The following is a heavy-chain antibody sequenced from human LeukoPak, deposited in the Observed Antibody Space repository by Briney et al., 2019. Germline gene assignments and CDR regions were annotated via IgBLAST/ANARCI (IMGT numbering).Heavy chain of an antibody. CDR1: GGSFSGYY. V-gene: IGHV4-34*01. J-gene: IGHJ4*02. D-gene: IGHD1-26*01. CDR2: INHSGST. CDR3: ARIVGATQGVDY. Sequence: SETLSLTCAVYGGSFSGYYWSWIRQPPGKGLEWVGEINHSGSTNYNPSLKSRVTISVDTSKNQFSLKLSSVTAADTAVYYCARIVGATQGVDYWGQGTLVTVSS.